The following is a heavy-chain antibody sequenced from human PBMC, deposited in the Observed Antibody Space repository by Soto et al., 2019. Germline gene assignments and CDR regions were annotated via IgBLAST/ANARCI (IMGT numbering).Heavy chain of an antibody. CDR2: ISSSGNTM. Sequence: EEQLVESGGGLVQPGGSLRLSCAASGFTFSDYEINWVRQAPGKGLEWVSYISSSGNTMYYADSVKGRFTISRDNSKKSLYLQMNSLRDDDTAVYYCAREGGTSSRNYLYYYGMDVWCRGTTVTVS. CDR1: GFTFSDYE. CDR3: AREGGTSSRNYLYYYGMDV. D-gene: IGHD6-6*01. V-gene: IGHV3-48*03. J-gene: IGHJ6*02.